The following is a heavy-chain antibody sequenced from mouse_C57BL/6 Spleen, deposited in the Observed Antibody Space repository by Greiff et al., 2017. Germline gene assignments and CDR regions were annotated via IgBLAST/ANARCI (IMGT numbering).Heavy chain of an antibody. J-gene: IGHJ1*03. CDR2: INPNNGGT. Sequence: EVKLMESGPELVKPGASVKIPCKASGYTFTDYNMDWVKQSHGKSLEWIGDINPNNGGTIYNQKFKGKATLTVDKSSSTAYMELRSLTSEDTAVYYCARYGITTVVDKNWYFDVWGTGTTVTVSS. V-gene: IGHV1-18*01. CDR3: ARYGITTVVDKNWYFDV. D-gene: IGHD1-1*01. CDR1: GYTFTDYN.